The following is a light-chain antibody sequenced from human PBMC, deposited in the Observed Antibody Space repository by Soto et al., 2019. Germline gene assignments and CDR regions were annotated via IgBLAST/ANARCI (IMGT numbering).Light chain of an antibody. CDR3: QSYDSSLSGWV. CDR2: VNS. V-gene: IGLV1-40*01. CDR1: NSNIGAGYD. Sequence: QSVLTQPPSVSGAPGQRLTISCTGSNSNIGAGYDVHWYQQLPGTAPKLLIYVNSNRPSGVPDRFSGSKSATSASLAITGLQAEDEADYYCQSYDSSLSGWVFGGGTKLTVL. J-gene: IGLJ3*02.